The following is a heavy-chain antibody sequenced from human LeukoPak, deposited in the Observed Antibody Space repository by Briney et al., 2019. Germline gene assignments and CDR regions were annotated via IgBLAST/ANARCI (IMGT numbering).Heavy chain of an antibody. J-gene: IGHJ3*02. D-gene: IGHD1-26*01. V-gene: IGHV4-61*08. Sequence: SETLSLTCTVSGGSISGGSISGYHWSWIRQPPGKGLELIAYMHYSGTTHYNPSLKSRVSISVDTSRKQISLELTSVTAADTAVYYCARQGKYSGSYSFGIRDAFDIWGHGTMVTVSS. CDR2: MHYSGTT. CDR1: GGSISGGSISGYH. CDR3: ARQGKYSGSYSFGIRDAFDI.